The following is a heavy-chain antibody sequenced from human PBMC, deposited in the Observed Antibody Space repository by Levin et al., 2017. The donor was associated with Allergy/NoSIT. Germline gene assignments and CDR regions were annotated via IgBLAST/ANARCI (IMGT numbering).Heavy chain of an antibody. CDR1: GGSINSDTW. D-gene: IGHD6-13*01. CDR3: ATKLTTAAGTFDF. CDR2: IHHSGST. J-gene: IGHJ4*02. Sequence: GSLRLSCAVSGGSINSDTWWSWVRQPPGKGLEWIGEIHHSGSTNYNPSLKSRVTISVDKSKNQFSLNLSSVTAADTAVYYCATKLTTAAGTFDFWGRGTLVSVSS. V-gene: IGHV4-4*02.